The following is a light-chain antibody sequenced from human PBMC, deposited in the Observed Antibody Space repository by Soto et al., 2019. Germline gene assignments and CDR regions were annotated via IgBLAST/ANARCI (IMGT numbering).Light chain of an antibody. J-gene: IGLJ2*01. Sequence: QSALTQPASVSGSPGQSITISCTGTSSDVGGYNYVSWYQQHPGKAPKLMIYDVSNRPSGVSNRCSGSKSGNTASLTISGLQAEDEAEYYCSSYTSSSTGVVFGGGTKLTVL. V-gene: IGLV2-14*01. CDR3: SSYTSSSTGVV. CDR1: SSDVGGYNY. CDR2: DVS.